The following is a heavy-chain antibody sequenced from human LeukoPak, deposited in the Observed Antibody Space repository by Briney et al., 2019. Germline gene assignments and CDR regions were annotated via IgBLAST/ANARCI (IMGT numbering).Heavy chain of an antibody. D-gene: IGHD3-10*01. V-gene: IGHV3-21*01. Sequence: PGGSLRLSCAASGFTFSSYSMNWVRQAPGKGLEWVSSISSSSSYIYYADSLKGRFTISRDNAKNSLYLQMNSLRAEDTAVYYCARNNWFGEFENWFDSWGQGTLVTVSS. CDR1: GFTFSSYS. CDR3: ARNNWFGEFENWFDS. CDR2: ISSSSSYI. J-gene: IGHJ5*01.